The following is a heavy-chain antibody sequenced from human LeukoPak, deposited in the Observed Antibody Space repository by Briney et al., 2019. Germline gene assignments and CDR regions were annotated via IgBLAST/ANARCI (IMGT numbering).Heavy chain of an antibody. Sequence: ASVTVSCKVSGYTLTELSMHWVRQAPGKGLEWMGGFDPEDGETIYAQKFQGRVTMTEDTSTDTAYMELSSLRSEDTAVYYCATGGSYYIAFDIWGQGTMVTVSS. CDR2: FDPEDGET. V-gene: IGHV1-24*01. J-gene: IGHJ3*02. D-gene: IGHD1-26*01. CDR1: GYTLTELS. CDR3: ATGGSYYIAFDI.